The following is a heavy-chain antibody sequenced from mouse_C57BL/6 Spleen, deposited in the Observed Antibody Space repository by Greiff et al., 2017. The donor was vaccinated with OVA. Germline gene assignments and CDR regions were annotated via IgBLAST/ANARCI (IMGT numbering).Heavy chain of an antibody. CDR3: TRKRGYYVDY. J-gene: IGHJ2*01. Sequence: QVQLKQSGAELVRPGASVTLSCKASGYTFTDYEMHWVKQTPVHGLEWIGAIDPETGGPDYNPKFKGKAILTADPSSSTAYMELRRLTSEDSAVYYCTRKRGYYVDYWGQGTTLTVSS. V-gene: IGHV1-15*01. CDR2: IDPETGGP. CDR1: GYTFTDYE.